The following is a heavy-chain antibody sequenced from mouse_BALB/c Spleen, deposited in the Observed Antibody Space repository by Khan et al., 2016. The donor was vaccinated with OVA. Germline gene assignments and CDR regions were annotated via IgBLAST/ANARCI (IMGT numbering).Heavy chain of an antibody. D-gene: IGHD2-2*01. J-gene: IGHJ1*01. V-gene: IGHV2-6-1*01. Sequence: QVQLKESGPGLVAPSQSLSITCTISGFSLTSYGVHWVRQPPGKGLEWLVVIWSDGHTTYNSALKSRLSISKANSKRQVFLKMNSLQTDDTAMYHCARHVYDGNDGPDVDVWGAGTTVTVSS. CDR2: IWSDGHT. CDR1: GFSLTSYG. CDR3: ARHVYDGNDGPDVDV.